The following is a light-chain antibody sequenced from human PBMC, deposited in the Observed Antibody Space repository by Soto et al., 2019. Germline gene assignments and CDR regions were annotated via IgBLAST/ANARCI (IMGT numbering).Light chain of an antibody. J-gene: IGKJ1*01. CDR1: QSLVYSDGNMY. CDR2: KVC. CDR3: MQGTNWPWT. Sequence: DAVLTQSPLSLPVTLGQPASISCRSSQSLVYSDGNMYLNWFHQRPGQSPRRLIYKVCNRESGVPERFSDSGSGTDFTLEISRVEAEDVGVYYCMQGTNWPWTLGHGTKVDIK. V-gene: IGKV2-30*01.